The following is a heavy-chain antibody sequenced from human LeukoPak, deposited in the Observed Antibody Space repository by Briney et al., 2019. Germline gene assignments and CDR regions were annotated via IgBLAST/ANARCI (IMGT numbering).Heavy chain of an antibody. J-gene: IGHJ3*02. CDR3: ARDPGAPVRAFDI. D-gene: IGHD3-10*01. CDR1: RDTFTRCA. CDR2: IIPIDGTA. Sequence: ASVKVSCKASRDTFTRCAFSWVRQAPGQGLEWMGGIIPIDGTANFGQKFQGRVTITADESTSTAYMELSSLRSEDTAIYYCARDPGAPVRAFDIWGQGTMVTVSS. V-gene: IGHV1-69*13.